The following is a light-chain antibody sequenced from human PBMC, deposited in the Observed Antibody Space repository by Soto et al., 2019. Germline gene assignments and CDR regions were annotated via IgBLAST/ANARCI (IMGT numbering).Light chain of an antibody. V-gene: IGKV1-33*01. CDR1: QDISNY. J-gene: IGKJ4*01. Sequence: DIQMTQSPSSLSASVGDRVTITCQASQDISNYLNWYQQKPGKAPKLLIYDASNLETGVPSRFSGSGSGTDFTFTISSLQPEDIATYYCQQYDNLPHELTVGGGTKVEIK. CDR2: DAS. CDR3: QQYDNLPHELT.